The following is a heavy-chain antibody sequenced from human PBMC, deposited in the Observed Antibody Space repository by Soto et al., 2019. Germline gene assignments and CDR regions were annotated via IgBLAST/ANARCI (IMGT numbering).Heavy chain of an antibody. J-gene: IGHJ6*02. Sequence: GESLKISCKGSGYSFTSYWIGWVRQMPGKGLEWMGIIYPGDSDTRYSPSFQGQVTISADKSISTAYLQWSSLKASDTAMYYCARHAEDDYYYYGMDVWGQGTTVTVSS. CDR2: IYPGDSDT. CDR1: GYSFTSYW. V-gene: IGHV5-51*01. CDR3: ARHAEDDYYYYGMDV.